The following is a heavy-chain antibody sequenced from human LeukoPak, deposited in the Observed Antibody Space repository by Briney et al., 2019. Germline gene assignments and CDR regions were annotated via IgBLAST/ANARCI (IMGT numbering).Heavy chain of an antibody. CDR3: ARSVVTMSVNAFDI. J-gene: IGHJ3*02. CDR2: IYYSGGT. V-gene: IGHV4-61*01. Sequence: SETLSLTCTVSGGSVSSGSYYWSWIRQPPGKGLEWIGYIYYSGGTNYNPSLKSRVTISVDTSKNQFSLKLSSVTAADTAVYYCARSVVTMSVNAFDIWGQGTMVTVSS. CDR1: GGSVSSGSYY. D-gene: IGHD4-23*01.